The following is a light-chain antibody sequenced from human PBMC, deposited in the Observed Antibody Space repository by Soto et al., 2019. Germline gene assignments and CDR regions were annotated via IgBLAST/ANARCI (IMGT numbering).Light chain of an antibody. Sequence: EIVLTQSPGTLSLSPGERATLSCRASQSVSSSYLAWYQQKPGQAPRLLIFGASRRATGIPDRFSGSGSGTDFTFTISRLEPEDFAVYYCQQYGSSPRTFGQGTQVEIK. J-gene: IGKJ1*01. V-gene: IGKV3-20*01. CDR3: QQYGSSPRT. CDR1: QSVSSSY. CDR2: GAS.